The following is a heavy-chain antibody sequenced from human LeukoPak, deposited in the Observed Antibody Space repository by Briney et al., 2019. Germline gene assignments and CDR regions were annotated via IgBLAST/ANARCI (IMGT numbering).Heavy chain of an antibody. D-gene: IGHD2-2*01. CDR2: ISGSGGST. CDR1: GFTFSSYA. V-gene: IGHV3-23*01. CDR3: AKSYCSSTSCYRPFDY. Sequence: GGSLRLSCAASGFTFSSYAMSWVRQAPGKGLEWVSAISGSGGSTYYADSVKGRFTISRDNSKNTLYLQMNSLRAEDTAVYYCAKSYCSSTSCYRPFDYWGQGTLVTVSS. J-gene: IGHJ4*02.